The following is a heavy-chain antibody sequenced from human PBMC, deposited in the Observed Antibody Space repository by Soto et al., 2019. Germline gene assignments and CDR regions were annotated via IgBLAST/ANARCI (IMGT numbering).Heavy chain of an antibody. CDR2: IYYSGNT. Sequence: EILSLSCNASGGSLGSSSYYWGWIRQSPGKGLEWIGNIYYSGNTFYNPSLKSRVTISVDTSKNQFYLHMSSVTAADTAIFYCASIAAPGTTHFDFWGQGTLVTVSS. J-gene: IGHJ4*02. CDR1: GGSLGSSSYY. CDR3: ASIAAPGTTHFDF. D-gene: IGHD6-13*01. V-gene: IGHV4-39*01.